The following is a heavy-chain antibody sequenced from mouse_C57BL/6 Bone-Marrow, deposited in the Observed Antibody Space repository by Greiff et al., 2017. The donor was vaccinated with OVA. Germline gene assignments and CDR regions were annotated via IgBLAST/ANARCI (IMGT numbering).Heavy chain of an antibody. Sequence: QVQLKESGAELVKPGASVKLSCKASGYTFTSYWMHWVKQRPGQGLEWIGMIHPNSGSTNYNEKFKSKATLTVDKSSSTAYMQLSSLTSEDSAVYYCARSDYYGSSYWYFDVWGTGTTVTVSS. D-gene: IGHD1-1*01. CDR2: IHPNSGST. V-gene: IGHV1-64*01. CDR3: ARSDYYGSSYWYFDV. CDR1: GYTFTSYW. J-gene: IGHJ1*03.